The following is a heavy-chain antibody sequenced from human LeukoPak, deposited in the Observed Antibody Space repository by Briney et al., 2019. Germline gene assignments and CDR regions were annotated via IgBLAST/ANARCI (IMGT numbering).Heavy chain of an antibody. V-gene: IGHV3-23*01. D-gene: IGHD5-18*01. CDR3: ARDRDTAMVHAAFDI. CDR2: ISGSGGST. CDR1: GFTFSSYA. J-gene: IGHJ3*02. Sequence: GGSLRLACAASGFTFSSYAMSWVRQAPGKGLEWVSAISGSGGSTYYAPSVKGRFTISRDNSKHTLYQQMNSLRAEDTAVYYCARDRDTAMVHAAFDIWGQGTMVTVSS.